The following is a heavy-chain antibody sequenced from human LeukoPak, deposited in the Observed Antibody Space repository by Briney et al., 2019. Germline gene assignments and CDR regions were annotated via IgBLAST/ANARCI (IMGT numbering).Heavy chain of an antibody. CDR1: EFTFSSYA. V-gene: IGHV3-23*01. Sequence: GGSLRLSCAASEFTFSSYAMSWVRQAPGKGLEWVAGFSGSNVATYYADSVKGRFTISRDNSKNTLYLQMNSLRAEDTAVYYCAKVRGQYGSGDYFDYWGQGTLVTVSS. J-gene: IGHJ4*02. D-gene: IGHD3-10*01. CDR3: AKVRGQYGSGDYFDY. CDR2: FSGSNVAT.